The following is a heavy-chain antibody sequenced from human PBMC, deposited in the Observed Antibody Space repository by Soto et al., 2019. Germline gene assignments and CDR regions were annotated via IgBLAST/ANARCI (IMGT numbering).Heavy chain of an antibody. CDR2: ISSSSSYI. J-gene: IGHJ6*02. V-gene: IGHV3-21*01. CDR3: ARASAATDYYYYGMDV. Sequence: PGGSLRLSCAASGFTFSSYSMNWVRQAPGKGLEWVSSISSSSSYIYYADSVKGRFTISRDNAKNSLYLQMNSLRAEDTAVYYCARASAATDYYYYGMDVWGQGTTVTVSS. CDR1: GFTFSSYS. D-gene: IGHD2-15*01.